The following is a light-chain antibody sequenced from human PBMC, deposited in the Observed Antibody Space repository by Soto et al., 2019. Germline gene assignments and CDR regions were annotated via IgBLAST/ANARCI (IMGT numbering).Light chain of an antibody. CDR1: QSITTW. J-gene: IGKJ1*01. CDR2: NAS. V-gene: IGKV1-5*01. CDR3: QQYNDYWT. Sequence: DIKMTHSPSTLSASVGDRVIITCRASQSITTWLAWYQQKPGKAPKILIFNASSLESGIPSRFSGSGSGTEFTLTISSLQPDDFATYYCQQYNDYWTFGQGTKVDIK.